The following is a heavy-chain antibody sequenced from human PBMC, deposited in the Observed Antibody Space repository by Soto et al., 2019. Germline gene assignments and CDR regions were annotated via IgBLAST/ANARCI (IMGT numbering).Heavy chain of an antibody. V-gene: IGHV3-23*01. CDR1: GFTFSSYA. J-gene: IGHJ4*02. Sequence: EVQLLESGGGLVQPGGSLRLSCAASGFTFSSYAMSWVRQAPGKGLEWVSAISGSGGSTYYADSVKGRFTISRDNSKTTLYLPMNGLRAEDTAVYYCAKEIGIAAAGTGTPFDYWGQGTLVTVSS. CDR3: AKEIGIAAAGTGTPFDY. D-gene: IGHD6-13*01. CDR2: ISGSGGST.